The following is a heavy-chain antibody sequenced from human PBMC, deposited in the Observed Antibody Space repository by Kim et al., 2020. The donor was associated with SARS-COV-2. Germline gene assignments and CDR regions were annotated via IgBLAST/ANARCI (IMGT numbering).Heavy chain of an antibody. D-gene: IGHD3-22*01. CDR3: AKDRAYYYDSSGYYVDY. CDR2: ISYDGSNK. J-gene: IGHJ4*02. CDR1: GFTFSSYG. Sequence: GGSLRLSCAASGFTFSSYGMHWVRQAPGKGLEWVAVISYDGSNKYYADSVKGRFTISRDNSKNTLYLQMNSLRAEDTAVYYCAKDRAYYYDSSGYYVDYWGQGTLVTVSS. V-gene: IGHV3-30*18.